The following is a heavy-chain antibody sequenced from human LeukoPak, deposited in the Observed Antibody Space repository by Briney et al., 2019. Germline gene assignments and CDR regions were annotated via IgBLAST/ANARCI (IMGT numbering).Heavy chain of an antibody. CDR3: AKGRQGYDFEI. D-gene: IGHD5-12*01. Sequence: SGGSLRLSCAASGFTFDDYAMHWVREAPGKGLEWVSAISGSSGGTYYADSVKGRFTISRDNSKTTLYLQMNSLRAEDTAVYFCAKGRQGYDFEIWGQGTMVTVSS. CDR1: GFTFDDYA. J-gene: IGHJ3*02. CDR2: ISGSSGGT. V-gene: IGHV3-23*01.